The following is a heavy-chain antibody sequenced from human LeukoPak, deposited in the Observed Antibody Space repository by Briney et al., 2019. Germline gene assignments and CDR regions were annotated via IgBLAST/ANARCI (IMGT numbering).Heavy chain of an antibody. CDR2: IYYSGST. CDR1: GGSISSYY. D-gene: IGHD3-10*01. Sequence: SETLSLTCTVSGGSISSYYWSWIRQPPGKGLEWIGSIYYSGSTYYNPSLKSRVTISVDTSKNQFSLKLSSVTAADTAVYYCARHGWGSGSYYFRLGVCWFDPWGQGTLVTVSS. V-gene: IGHV4-39*01. CDR3: ARHGWGSGSYYFRLGVCWFDP. J-gene: IGHJ5*02.